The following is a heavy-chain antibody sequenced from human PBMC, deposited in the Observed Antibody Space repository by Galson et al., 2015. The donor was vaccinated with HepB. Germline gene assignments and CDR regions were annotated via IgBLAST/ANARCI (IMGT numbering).Heavy chain of an antibody. Sequence: SLRLSCAASGFTFSNYWMSWVRQAPGKGLEWVANIKQDGSEKYYMDSVNGRFTISRDNAKNSVYLQMNSLRAEDTAIYYCARVLGIDRFDCWGQGTLVTVSS. CDR2: IKQDGSEK. D-gene: IGHD3-16*01. V-gene: IGHV3-7*01. CDR3: ARVLGIDRFDC. CDR1: GFTFSNYW. J-gene: IGHJ4*02.